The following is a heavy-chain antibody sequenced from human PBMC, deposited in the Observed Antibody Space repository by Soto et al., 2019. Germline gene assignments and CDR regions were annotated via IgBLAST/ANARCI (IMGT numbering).Heavy chain of an antibody. CDR3: ARDRPSGSYDY. D-gene: IGHD5-12*01. CDR1: GYPISANFY. V-gene: IGHV4-38-2*02. CDR2: VHHTGKT. Sequence: SETLSLTCAVSGYPISANFYWGWMRQPPGKGLEWIGDVHHTGKTDYNPSLKSRVTISFDTSNNHFSWRLTSVTAADTAVYYCARDRPSGSYDYWGRGILVTVSS. J-gene: IGHJ4*02.